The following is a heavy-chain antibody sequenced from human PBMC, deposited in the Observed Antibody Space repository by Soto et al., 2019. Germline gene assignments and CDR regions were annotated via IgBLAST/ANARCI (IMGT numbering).Heavy chain of an antibody. CDR2: IWYDGSNK. J-gene: IGHJ6*02. CDR3: AREGLIYYYGMDV. Sequence: QVQLVESGGGVVQPGRSLRLSCVASGFTFSSYGMHWVRQAPGKGLEWVAVIWYDGSNKYYADSVKGRFTISRDNSKNTLYLQVNSLRDEDTAIYYCAREGLIYYYGMDVWGQGTTVTVSS. V-gene: IGHV3-33*01. CDR1: GFTFSSYG.